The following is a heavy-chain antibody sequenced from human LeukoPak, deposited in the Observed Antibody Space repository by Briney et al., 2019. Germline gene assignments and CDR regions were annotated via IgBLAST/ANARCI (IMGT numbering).Heavy chain of an antibody. V-gene: IGHV2-26*01. CDR2: IFSNDEK. Sequence: SGPTLVNPTETLTLTCTVSGFSLSNARMGVSWIRQPPGKALEWLAHIFSNDEKSYSTSLKSRLTISKDTSKSQVVLTMTNMDPVDTATYYCARILLYNWNDVNAFDIWGQGTMVTVSS. D-gene: IGHD1-20*01. CDR3: ARILLYNWNDVNAFDI. CDR1: GFSLSNARMG. J-gene: IGHJ3*02.